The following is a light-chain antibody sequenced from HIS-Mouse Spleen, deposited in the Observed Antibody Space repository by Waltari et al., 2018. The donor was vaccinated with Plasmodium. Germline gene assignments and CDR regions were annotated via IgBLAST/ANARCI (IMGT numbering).Light chain of an antibody. CDR3: LQDYNYPYT. CDR2: AAS. V-gene: IGKV1-6*01. J-gene: IGKJ2*01. Sequence: AIQMTQPPPSLSASVADRVTITCRASQGIRNDLGWYQQKPGKAPKLLISAASSLQSGVPSRFSGSGSGTDFTLTISSLQPEDFATYYCLQDYNYPYTFGQGTKLEIK. CDR1: QGIRND.